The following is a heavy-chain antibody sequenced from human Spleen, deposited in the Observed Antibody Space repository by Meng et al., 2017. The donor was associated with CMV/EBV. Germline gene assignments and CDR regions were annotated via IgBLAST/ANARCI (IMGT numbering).Heavy chain of an antibody. Sequence: ASVKVSCKASGYTFKKYGIAWLRQAPGQGPEVMGWISGYNGNTNVAQKFQGRVTMTRDTTTNIAYMELRSLRSDDTAVYYCARGHYYYGVDVWGQGTTVTVSS. CDR3: ARGHYYYGVDV. J-gene: IGHJ6*02. V-gene: IGHV1-18*01. CDR2: ISGYNGNT. CDR1: GYTFKKYG.